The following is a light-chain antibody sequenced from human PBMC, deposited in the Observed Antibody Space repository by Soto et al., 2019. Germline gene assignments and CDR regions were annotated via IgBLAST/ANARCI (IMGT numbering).Light chain of an antibody. J-gene: IGLJ1*01. CDR1: SSDVGGYNY. V-gene: IGLV2-14*03. Sequence: SVLTQPASVSWSPGQSIAISCTGSSSDVGGYNYVSWYQQHPGKAPKLIIYDVTNRPSGVSNRFSGSKSGNTASLTISGLLAEDEADYYCTSYTSSYTRLYVFGSGTKVTVL. CDR2: DVT. CDR3: TSYTSSYTRLYV.